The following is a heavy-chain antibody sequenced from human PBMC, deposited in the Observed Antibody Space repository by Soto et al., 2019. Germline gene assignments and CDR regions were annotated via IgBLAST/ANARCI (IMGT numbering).Heavy chain of an antibody. V-gene: IGHV3-23*01. CDR2: ISVTGDT. Sequence: PGGSLRLSCAASGFTFSSYAVNWVRQAPGKGPEWVSHISVTGDTYYADSVKGRFTISRDNSKITLFLQMNSLRAEDTALYYCAKSLNTATSFDYWGQGTPVTVSS. J-gene: IGHJ4*02. CDR3: AKSLNTATSFDY. CDR1: GFTFSSYA.